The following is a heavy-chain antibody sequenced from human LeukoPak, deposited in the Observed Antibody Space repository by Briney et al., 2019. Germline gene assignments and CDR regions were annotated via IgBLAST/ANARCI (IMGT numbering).Heavy chain of an antibody. J-gene: IGHJ4*02. CDR1: GGSISSYY. CDR2: IYYSGSP. CDR3: ARERRDGYKVYFDY. V-gene: IGHV4-59*01. D-gene: IGHD5-24*01. Sequence: SETLSLTCTVSGGSISSYYWSWIRQPAGKGLEWIGYIYYSGSPNYNPSLKSRATISVDTSKNQFSLRLSSVTAADTAVYYCARERRDGYKVYFDYWGQGTLVTVSS.